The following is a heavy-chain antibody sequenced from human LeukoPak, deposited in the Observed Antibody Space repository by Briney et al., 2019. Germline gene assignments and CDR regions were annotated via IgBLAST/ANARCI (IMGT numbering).Heavy chain of an antibody. V-gene: IGHV4-30-2*01. CDR3: ARASDYGDYLH. D-gene: IGHD4-17*01. Sequence: SETLSLTCTVSGGSISSGGYYWSWIRQPPGKGLEWIGYIYHSGSTYYNPSLKRRVTISLDTSKNHISLKLSAVTAADTAVYYCARASDYGDYLHWGQGTLITVSS. J-gene: IGHJ4*02. CDR2: IYHSGST. CDR1: GGSISSGGYY.